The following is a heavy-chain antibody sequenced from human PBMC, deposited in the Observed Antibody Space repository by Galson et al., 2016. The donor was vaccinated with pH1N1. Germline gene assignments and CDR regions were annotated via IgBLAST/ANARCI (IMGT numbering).Heavy chain of an antibody. V-gene: IGHV1-69*05. CDR2: IIALFGTT. CDR1: GVIFRNFA. D-gene: IGHD3-22*01. J-gene: IGHJ4*02. Sequence: QSGAEVKKPGESLKISCKASGVIFRNFAMSWVRQAPGQGLEWMGGIIALFGTTNYAQKFQGRLTITTDESTSTVYMELSSLRAEDTAVYYCARAGENYYETSGYGKTWGQGTLVTVSS. CDR3: ARAGENYYETSGYGKT.